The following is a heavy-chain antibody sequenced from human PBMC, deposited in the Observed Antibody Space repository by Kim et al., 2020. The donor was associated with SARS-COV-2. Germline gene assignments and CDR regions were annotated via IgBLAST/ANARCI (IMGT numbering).Heavy chain of an antibody. CDR2: ITNNNGKT. CDR3: AKDHPSPGWPNFGD. Sequence: GGSLRLSCAASGFAVYRFAMNWVRQAPGKGLEWISAITNNNGKTYYQDSVKGRFTISRDESKNIVYLHMSSLRVEDTAVYYCAKDHPSPGWPNFGDWGQG. V-gene: IGHV3-23*01. J-gene: IGHJ4*02. D-gene: IGHD6-19*01. CDR1: GFAVYRFA.